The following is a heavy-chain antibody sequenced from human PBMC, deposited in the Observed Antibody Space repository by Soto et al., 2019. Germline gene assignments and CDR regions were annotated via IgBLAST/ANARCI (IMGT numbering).Heavy chain of an antibody. CDR1: GGSISSYY. D-gene: IGHD2-8*01. CDR2: IYYSGST. Sequence: QVQLQESGPGLVKPSETLSLTCTVSGGSISSYYWSWIRQPPGKGLEWIGYIYYSGSTNYNPSLKSRVTISVDPSKNQFSLKLGSVTAADTAVYYCARLYGRAFDSWGQGTLVTVSS. CDR3: ARLYGRAFDS. V-gene: IGHV4-59*08. J-gene: IGHJ4*02.